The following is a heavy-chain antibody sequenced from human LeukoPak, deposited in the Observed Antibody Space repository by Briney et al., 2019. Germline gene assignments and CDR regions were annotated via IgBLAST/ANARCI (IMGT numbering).Heavy chain of an antibody. D-gene: IGHD2-2*02. CDR2: IYYSGST. CDR1: GGSISSFY. V-gene: IGHV4-59*01. CDR3: ARVGSQLLYYFDY. J-gene: IGHJ4*02. Sequence: SENLSLTCTVSGGSISSFYWSWIRQPPGKGLEWIGYIYYSGSTNYNPSLKSRVTISVDTSKNQFSLKLSSVTAADTAVYYCARVGSQLLYYFDYWGQGTLVTVSS.